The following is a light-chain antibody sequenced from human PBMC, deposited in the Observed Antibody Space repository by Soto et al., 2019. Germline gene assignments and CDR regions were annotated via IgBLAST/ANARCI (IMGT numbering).Light chain of an antibody. CDR2: RSN. CDR3: AACADSLGGAV. Sequence: QSVLTQPPSASGTPGQRVTISCSGSSSNIGSNHVYWYQQLPGTAPKLLTYRSNQRPSGVPDRFSGSKSGTSASLAISGLRSEDEADYYCAACADSLGGAVFGGGTKLTVL. V-gene: IGLV1-47*01. J-gene: IGLJ3*02. CDR1: SSNIGSNH.